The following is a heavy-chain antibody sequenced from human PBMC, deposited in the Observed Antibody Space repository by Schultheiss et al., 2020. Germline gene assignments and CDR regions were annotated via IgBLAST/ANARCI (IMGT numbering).Heavy chain of an antibody. CDR2: TRNKANSYTT. J-gene: IGHJ4*02. V-gene: IGHV3-72*01. CDR1: GFTFSDHY. Sequence: GESLKISCAASGFTFSDHYMDWVRQAPGKGLEWVGRTRNKANSYTTEYAASVKGRFTISRDDSKNTLYLQMNSLKTEDTAVYYCIVATIRDYWGQGTLVTVSS. D-gene: IGHD5-12*01. CDR3: IVATIRDY.